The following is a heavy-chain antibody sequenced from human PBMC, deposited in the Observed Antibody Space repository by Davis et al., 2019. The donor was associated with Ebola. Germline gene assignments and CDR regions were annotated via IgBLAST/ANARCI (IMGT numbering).Heavy chain of an antibody. Sequence: GGSLRLSCTASGFTFGDYAMSWVRQAPGKGLEWVGFIRSKAYGGTTEYAASVKGRFTISRDDSKSIAYLQMNSLKTEDTAVYYCTRYYYGSGLDYWGQGILVTVSS. CDR2: IRSKAYGGTT. D-gene: IGHD3-10*01. CDR3: TRYYYGSGLDY. V-gene: IGHV3-49*04. CDR1: GFTFGDYA. J-gene: IGHJ4*02.